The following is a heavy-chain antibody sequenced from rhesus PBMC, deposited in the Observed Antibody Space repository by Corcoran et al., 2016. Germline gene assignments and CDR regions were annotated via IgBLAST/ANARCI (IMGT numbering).Heavy chain of an antibody. D-gene: IGHD5-24*01. J-gene: IGHJ4*01. CDR2: ISGSSGST. CDR3: GVQWVHSAVDY. V-gene: IGHV4-65*02. Sequence: QVQLQESGPGLVKPSETLSLTCAVSGGSISSSNWWSWIRQPPGKGLEWIGYISGSSGSTYYNHSLKSRVTISKDRSKNQFSLKLSSVTAADTAVYYCGVQWVHSAVDYWGQGVLVTVSS. CDR1: GGSISSSNW.